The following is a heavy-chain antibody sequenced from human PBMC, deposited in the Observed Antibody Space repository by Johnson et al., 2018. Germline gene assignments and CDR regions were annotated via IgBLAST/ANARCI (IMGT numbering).Heavy chain of an antibody. CDR3: AKDRYHYGEYGGAFDI. Sequence: QVQLVESGGGVVQPGRSLRLSCAASGFTFSSYGIHWVRQAPGKGLEWVAVISYDGSNKYYADSVKGRFTISRDNSKKTLYLQMNSLRAEDTAVFYCAKDRYHYGEYGGAFDIWGQGTMVTVSS. V-gene: IGHV3-30*18. CDR2: ISYDGSNK. J-gene: IGHJ3*02. CDR1: GFTFSSYG. D-gene: IGHD4-17*01.